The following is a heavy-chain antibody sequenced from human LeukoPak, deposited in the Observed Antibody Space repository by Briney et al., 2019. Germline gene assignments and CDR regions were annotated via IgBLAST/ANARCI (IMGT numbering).Heavy chain of an antibody. Sequence: GGSPRLSCAASGFTFSSYSMNWVRQAPGKGLEWVSSISSSSSYIYYADSVKGRFTSSRDNAKNSLYLQMNSLRAEDTAVYYCASGSYYDSSGYYYRTWAFDIWGQGTMVTVSS. CDR2: ISSSSSYI. J-gene: IGHJ3*02. CDR3: ASGSYYDSSGYYYRTWAFDI. V-gene: IGHV3-21*01. D-gene: IGHD3-22*01. CDR1: GFTFSSYS.